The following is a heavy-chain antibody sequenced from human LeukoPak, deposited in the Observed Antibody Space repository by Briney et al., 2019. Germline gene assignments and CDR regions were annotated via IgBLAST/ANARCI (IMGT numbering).Heavy chain of an antibody. CDR1: GGTFSSYA. CDR2: IIPIFGTA. V-gene: IGHV1-69*13. CDR3: ARRGENYPGGNYYYYYMDV. J-gene: IGHJ6*03. D-gene: IGHD1-7*01. Sequence: ASVKVSCKASGGTFSSYAISWVRQAPGQGLEWMGGIIPIFGTANYAQKFQGRVTITAGESTSTAYMELSSLRSEDTAVYYCARRGENYPGGNYYYYYMDVWGKGTTVTISS.